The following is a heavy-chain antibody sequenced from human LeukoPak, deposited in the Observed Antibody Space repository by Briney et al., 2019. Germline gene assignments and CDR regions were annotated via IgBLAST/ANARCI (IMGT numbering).Heavy chain of an antibody. V-gene: IGHV3-21*01. CDR3: ANHFACGATTCPSFDH. CDR1: GFTVSSNY. CDR2: ISDTGYYI. D-gene: IGHD2-21*01. Sequence: PGGSLRLSCAASGFTVSSNYMSWVRQAPWKGLEWVSSISDTGYYIYYADSVKGRFTISRDNAKNSLSLQMNNLRADDTGIYYCANHFACGATTCPSFDHWGQGTLVTVSS. J-gene: IGHJ4*02.